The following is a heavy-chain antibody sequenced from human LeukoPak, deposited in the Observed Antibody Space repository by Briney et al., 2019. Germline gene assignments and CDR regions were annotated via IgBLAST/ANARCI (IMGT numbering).Heavy chain of an antibody. CDR1: GGSISSYY. CDR2: IYYSGSA. J-gene: IGHJ4*02. CDR3: VRAGGVKTAALDLDY. D-gene: IGHD6-25*01. Sequence: SETLSLTCTVSGGSISSYYWSWIRQPPGKGLEWIGNIYYSGSANHNPSLKSRVTISRDTSKNQFSLKLTSVTTADTAVYYCVRAGGVKTAALDLDYWGQGTLVTVSS. V-gene: IGHV4-59*01.